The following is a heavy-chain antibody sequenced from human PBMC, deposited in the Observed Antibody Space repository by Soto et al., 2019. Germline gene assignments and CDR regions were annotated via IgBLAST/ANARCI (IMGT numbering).Heavy chain of an antibody. CDR2: ISYDGSNK. J-gene: IGHJ4*02. CDR3: AFDRHSSTSLDY. D-gene: IGHD5-18*01. CDR1: GFTFSSYA. V-gene: IGHV3-30-3*01. Sequence: GGSLRLSCAASGFTFSSYAMHWVRQAPGKGLEWVAVISYDGSNKYYADSVKGRFTISRDNSKNTLYLQMNSLRAEDTAVYYCAFDRHSSTSLDYWGQGTLVTVSS.